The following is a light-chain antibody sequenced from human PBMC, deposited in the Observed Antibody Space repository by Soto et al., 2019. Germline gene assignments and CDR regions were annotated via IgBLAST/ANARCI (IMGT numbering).Light chain of an antibody. CDR1: QTINNC. CDR2: TAS. CDR3: QQSYSTPIS. J-gene: IGKJ5*01. V-gene: IGKV1-39*01. Sequence: DIQMTQSPSTLSASVGDTVTITCRASQTINNCLAWYQQKPGKAPNLLMYTASNLQSGVPSRFSGSGSGTDFTLTISSLQPEDFATYYCQQSYSTPISFGQGTRLEI.